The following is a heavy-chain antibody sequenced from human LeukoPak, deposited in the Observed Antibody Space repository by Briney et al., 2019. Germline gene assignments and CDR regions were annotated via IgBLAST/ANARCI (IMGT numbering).Heavy chain of an antibody. CDR1: GYSFTSYG. D-gene: IGHD6-19*01. J-gene: IGHJ4*02. V-gene: IGHV5-51*01. Sequence: GESLKISCKGSGYSFTSYGIGWVRQMPGKGLEWMGIFYPGDSDTRYSPSFQDQVTMSADKSITTAYLQWSSLKASDTAIYYCARLNSGWPLDYWGQGTLVTVSS. CDR2: FYPGDSDT. CDR3: ARLNSGWPLDY.